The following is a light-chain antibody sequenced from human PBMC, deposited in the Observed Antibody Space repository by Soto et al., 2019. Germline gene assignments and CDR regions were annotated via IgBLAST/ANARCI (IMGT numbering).Light chain of an antibody. CDR2: GAS. Sequence: EIVLTQSPGTLSLSPGERATLSCRASQSVSRSFLAWYQQKPGQAPRLLIYGASSRATGIPDRFSGSGSGTEFALTISRLKPEDFAVYYCKQYGSSPPWTFGQGTKVEIK. CDR1: QSVSRSF. CDR3: KQYGSSPPWT. J-gene: IGKJ1*01. V-gene: IGKV3-20*01.